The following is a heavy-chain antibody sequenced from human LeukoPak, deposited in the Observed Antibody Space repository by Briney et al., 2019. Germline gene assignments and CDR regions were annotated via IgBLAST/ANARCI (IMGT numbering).Heavy chain of an antibody. V-gene: IGHV3-9*01. CDR3: AKGDSSSSWYYFDY. D-gene: IGHD6-13*01. J-gene: IGHJ4*02. Sequence: PGGSLRLSCAASGFTFDDYAMHWVRQAPGKGLEWVSGISWNSGSIGYADSVKGRFTISRDNAKNSLYLQMNSLRAEDTALYYCAKGDSSSSWYYFDYWGQGTLDTVSS. CDR1: GFTFDDYA. CDR2: ISWNSGSI.